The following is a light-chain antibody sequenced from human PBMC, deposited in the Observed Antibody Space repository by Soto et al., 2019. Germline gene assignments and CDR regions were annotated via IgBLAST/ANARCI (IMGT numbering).Light chain of an antibody. CDR1: QNVSSN. CDR3: QHYNNWPFT. J-gene: IGKJ2*01. Sequence: EIVMTQSPATLSVSPGERVTLSCRASQNVSSNLAWYQQKPGQAPTLLIYGASARATGIPARFSGSGSGTEFTLTISSLQSEDFAVYYCQHYNNWPFTFGQGTKLEIK. CDR2: GAS. V-gene: IGKV3-15*01.